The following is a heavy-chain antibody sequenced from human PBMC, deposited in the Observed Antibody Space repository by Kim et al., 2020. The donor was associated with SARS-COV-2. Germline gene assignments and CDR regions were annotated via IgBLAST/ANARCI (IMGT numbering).Heavy chain of an antibody. Sequence: GGSLRLSCAASGFTVSSNYMSWVRQAPGKGLEWVSVIYSGGSTYYADSVKGRFTISRDNSKNTLYLQMNSLRAEDTAVYYCARGGGTYYDRLGAYFDYWGQGTLVTVSS. CDR1: GFTVSSNY. CDR3: ARGGGTYYDRLGAYFDY. J-gene: IGHJ4*02. V-gene: IGHV3-53*01. D-gene: IGHD3-22*01. CDR2: IYSGGST.